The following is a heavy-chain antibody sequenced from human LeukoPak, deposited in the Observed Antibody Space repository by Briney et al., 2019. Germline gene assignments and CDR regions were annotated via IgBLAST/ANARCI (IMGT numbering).Heavy chain of an antibody. CDR2: FSYGGNT. V-gene: IGHV4-39*01. CDR3: ARLLATADYTRFDY. D-gene: IGHD3-3*01. Sequence: PSETLSLTCTVSGGSISSSDYFWAWIRQPPGKGLEWIGSFSYGGNTYYNPSLRSRVTISVDTSKNQFSLKLSSVTAADTAVYYCARLLATADYTRFDYWGQGTLVTVSS. CDR1: GGSISSSDYF. J-gene: IGHJ4*02.